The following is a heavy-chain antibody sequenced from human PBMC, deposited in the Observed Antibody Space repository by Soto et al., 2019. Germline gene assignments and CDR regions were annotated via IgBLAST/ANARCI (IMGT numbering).Heavy chain of an antibody. V-gene: IGHV3-66*01. CDR1: GFNISRNY. CDR2: MYSDAST. Sequence: GGTLRLSCAASGFNISRNYMIWVRQAPGKGLDWVSLMYSDASTHYADSVKDRFTISRDNSKNTLFLQMNSLRAEDTAVYYCAKDRGYYDSSGYYDVVNWFDPWGQGTLVTVSS. CDR3: AKDRGYYDSSGYYDVVNWFDP. D-gene: IGHD3-22*01. J-gene: IGHJ5*02.